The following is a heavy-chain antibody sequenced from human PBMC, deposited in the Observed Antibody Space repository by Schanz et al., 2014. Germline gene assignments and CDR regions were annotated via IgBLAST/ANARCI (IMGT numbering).Heavy chain of an antibody. CDR2: INSRSNFI. Sequence: EVQLVESGGGLVKPGGSLRLSCTASRIIFGTYSMNWIRQTPKGLEWVSSINSRSNFIYYADSVKGRFTISRDNSKNTLYLQMNSLRAEDTAIYFCAKDAAYYDSVIFPDHWGQGTLVTVSS. V-gene: IGHV3-21*04. CDR1: RIIFGTYS. D-gene: IGHD3-22*01. J-gene: IGHJ4*02. CDR3: AKDAAYYDSVIFPDH.